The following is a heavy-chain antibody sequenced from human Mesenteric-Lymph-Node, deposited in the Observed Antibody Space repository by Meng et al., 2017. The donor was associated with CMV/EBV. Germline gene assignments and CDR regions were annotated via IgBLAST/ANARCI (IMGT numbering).Heavy chain of an antibody. CDR2: IKEDGSEK. CDR3: ARGGGQTDIVVVPPADDAFDI. J-gene: IGHJ3*02. Sequence: GESLKISCAASGFTFRTYWMGWVRQAPGRGLEWVANIKEDGSEKYYVDSVKGRFFISRDNAKNSLHLQMNSLRGEDTAVFYCARGGGQTDIVVVPPADDAFDIWGQGTVVTVSS. D-gene: IGHD2-2*01. CDR1: GFTFRTYW. V-gene: IGHV3-7*01.